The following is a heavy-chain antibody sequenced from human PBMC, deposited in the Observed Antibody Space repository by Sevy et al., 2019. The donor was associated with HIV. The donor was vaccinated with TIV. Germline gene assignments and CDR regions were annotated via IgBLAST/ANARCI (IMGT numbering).Heavy chain of an antibody. Sequence: SETLSLTCTVSGGSISSYYRSWIRQPPGKGLEWIGYIYYSGSTNYNPSLKSRVTISVDTSKNQFSLKLSSVTAADTAVYYCARGPYIAVASDAFDIWGQGTMVTVSS. CDR1: GGSISSYY. J-gene: IGHJ3*02. CDR2: IYYSGST. D-gene: IGHD6-19*01. CDR3: ARGPYIAVASDAFDI. V-gene: IGHV4-59*01.